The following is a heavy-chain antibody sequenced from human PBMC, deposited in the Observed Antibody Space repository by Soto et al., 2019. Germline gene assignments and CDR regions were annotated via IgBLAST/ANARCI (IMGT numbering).Heavy chain of an antibody. CDR1: GYTFTGYY. CDR3: ARAPSDYDILTGSLAPYCMDV. J-gene: IGHJ6*03. D-gene: IGHD3-9*01. Sequence: ASVKVSCKASGYTFTGYYMHWVRQAPGQGLEWMGWINPNSGGTNYAQKFQGWVTMTRDTSISTAYMELSRLRSDDTAVYYCARAPSDYDILTGSLAPYCMDVWGKGTTVTVSS. V-gene: IGHV1-2*04. CDR2: INPNSGGT.